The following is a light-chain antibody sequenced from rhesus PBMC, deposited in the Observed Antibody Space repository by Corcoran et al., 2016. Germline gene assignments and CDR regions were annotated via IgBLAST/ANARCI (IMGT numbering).Light chain of an antibody. J-gene: IGKJ2*01. CDR3: RQGLNSPYS. V-gene: IGKV1-32*02. Sequence: DIQMSQSPSSLSASVGDRVTITCRASQGTSSYFNWYQQKPGKAPKLLFYVSTNLASGVPSRFSGIGAAKDFTLTISSLQPEDFATYYCRQGLNSPYSFSQGTKVEIK. CDR2: VST. CDR1: QGTSSY.